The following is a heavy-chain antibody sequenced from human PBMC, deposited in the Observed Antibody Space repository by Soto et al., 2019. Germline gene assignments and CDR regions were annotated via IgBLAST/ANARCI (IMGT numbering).Heavy chain of an antibody. Sequence: QVQLVESGGGVVQPGRSLRLSCAASGFTFSDYAMHWVRQAPGKGLEWVAVISYDGSNKYYADSVKGRFTSSRDSSKXXXXLQMNSLRVEDTAVYYCAGSYGDSVYWGQGTLVTVSS. CDR3: AGSYGDSVY. J-gene: IGHJ4*02. V-gene: IGHV3-30-3*01. CDR1: GFTFSDYA. D-gene: IGHD4-17*01. CDR2: ISYDGSNK.